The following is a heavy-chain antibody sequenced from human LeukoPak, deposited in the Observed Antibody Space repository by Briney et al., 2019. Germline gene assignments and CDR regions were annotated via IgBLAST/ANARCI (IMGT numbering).Heavy chain of an antibody. D-gene: IGHD2-21*01. V-gene: IGHV3-7*01. Sequence: GGSLRLSCTTSGITFSNSWMSWVRQAPGKGLEWVATIRPDGSEGYYAASVRGRFTISRDNSKNSFYLQMSSLRAEDTGVFYCARDVAYSAFDYWGQGTLVTVSS. CDR1: GITFSNSW. CDR2: IRPDGSEG. CDR3: ARDVAYSAFDY. J-gene: IGHJ4*02.